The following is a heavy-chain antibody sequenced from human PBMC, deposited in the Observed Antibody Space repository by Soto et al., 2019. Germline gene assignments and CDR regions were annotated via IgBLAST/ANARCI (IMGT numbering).Heavy chain of an antibody. CDR2: IIPIFGTA. Sequence: GASVKVSCKASGGTFSSYAISWVRQAPGQGLEWMGGIIPIFGTANYAQKFQGRVTITADESTSTAYMELSSLRSEDTAVYYCATWTDYYDSSGYYLFDAFDIWGQGTMVTVSS. D-gene: IGHD3-22*01. J-gene: IGHJ3*02. CDR1: GGTFSSYA. V-gene: IGHV1-69*13. CDR3: ATWTDYYDSSGYYLFDAFDI.